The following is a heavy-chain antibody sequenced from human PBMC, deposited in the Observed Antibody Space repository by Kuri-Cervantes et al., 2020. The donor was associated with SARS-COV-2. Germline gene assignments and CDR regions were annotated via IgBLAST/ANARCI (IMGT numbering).Heavy chain of an antibody. J-gene: IGHJ4*02. D-gene: IGHD4-11*01. V-gene: IGHV1-46*01. Sequence: ASVKVPCKASGYTFTNYFMHWVRQAPGQGLEWMGIINPSGGSTSYAQKFQGRVTMTRDTSTSTAYMELSSLRSEDTAVYYCARGSAGGRYSNYVLDYWGQGTLVTVSS. CDR3: ARGSAGGRYSNYVLDY. CDR1: GYTFTNYF. CDR2: INPSGGST.